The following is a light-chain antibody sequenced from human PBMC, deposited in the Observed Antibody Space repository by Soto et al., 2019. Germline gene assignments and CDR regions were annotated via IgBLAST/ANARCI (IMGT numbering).Light chain of an antibody. CDR3: QQYHIYST. CDR2: KAS. Sequence: DIQMTQSPSTLSASVGDRVTITCRASQTINNWLAWFQQKPGKAPKLLISKASTLESGVPSRFSGSGSGTEFTLTISSLQPDYFATYYCQQYHIYSTFGQGTKVEIK. CDR1: QTINNW. V-gene: IGKV1-5*03. J-gene: IGKJ1*01.